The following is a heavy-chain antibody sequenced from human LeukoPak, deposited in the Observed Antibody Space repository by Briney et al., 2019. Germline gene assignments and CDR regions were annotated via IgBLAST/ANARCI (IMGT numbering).Heavy chain of an antibody. CDR2: ISAYNGNT. Sequence: ASVKDSCKASGYTFTSYGISWVRQAPGQGLEWMGWISAYNGNTNYAQKFQGRVTMTTDTSTSTAYMELRSLRSDDTAVYYCARDLSPYYYYYMDVWGKGTTVTISS. D-gene: IGHD2/OR15-2a*01. CDR3: ARDLSPYYYYYMDV. CDR1: GYTFTSYG. J-gene: IGHJ6*03. V-gene: IGHV1-18*01.